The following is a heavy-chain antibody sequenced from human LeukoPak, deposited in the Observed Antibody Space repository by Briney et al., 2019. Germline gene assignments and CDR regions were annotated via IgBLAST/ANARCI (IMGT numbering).Heavy chain of an antibody. J-gene: IGHJ4*02. CDR2: ISGSGGST. CDR3: AKLSEQWILLWKRVDY. CDR1: EFTVSSNY. Sequence: GGSLRLSCAASEFTVSSNYMSWVRQAPGKGLEWVSGISGSGGSTYYADSVKGRFAISRDNSKNTLYLQMNSLRAEDTAVYYCAKLSEQWILLWKRVDYWGQGTLVTVSS. V-gene: IGHV3-23*01. D-gene: IGHD5-18*01.